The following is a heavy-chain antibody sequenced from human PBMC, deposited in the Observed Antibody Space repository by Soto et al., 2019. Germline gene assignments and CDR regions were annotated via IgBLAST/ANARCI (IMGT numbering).Heavy chain of an antibody. V-gene: IGHV4-4*02. Sequence: PSETLSLTCAVSGGSIRSSNWWSWVRQPPGKGLEWIGEIYHSGSTNYNPSLKSRVTISVDKSKNQFSLKLSSVTAADTAVYYCARSAGKQGHPNHYFDYCGQGTLDTVSS. CDR1: GGSIRSSNW. CDR2: IYHSGST. CDR3: ARSAGKQGHPNHYFDY. D-gene: IGHD6-25*01. J-gene: IGHJ4*02.